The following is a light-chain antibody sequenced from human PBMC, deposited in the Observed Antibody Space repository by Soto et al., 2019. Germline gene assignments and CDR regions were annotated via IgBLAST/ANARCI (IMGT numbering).Light chain of an antibody. Sequence: AIRVTQSPSSLSASVGDRVTITCRASQGIRNDLGWYQQKPGRAPKLLIYAATHLQNGVPSRFSGSGFGTDFTLTINSLQPEDFATYYCVQDYDYPWTFGQGTKVDIK. V-gene: IGKV1-6*01. CDR3: VQDYDYPWT. CDR2: AAT. J-gene: IGKJ1*01. CDR1: QGIRND.